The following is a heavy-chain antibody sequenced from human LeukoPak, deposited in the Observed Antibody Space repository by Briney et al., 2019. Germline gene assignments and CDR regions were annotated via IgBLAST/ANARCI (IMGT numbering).Heavy chain of an antibody. CDR1: GFTFSSYA. Sequence: QSGGSLRLSCAASGFTFSSYAMSWVRQAPGKGLEWVSAISGSGGSTYYADSVKGRFTISRDNSKNTLYLQMNSLRAEDTAVYYCAKDLYCSGGSCYPYYFDYWGQGTLVTVSS. CDR3: AKDLYCSGGSCYPYYFDY. D-gene: IGHD2-15*01. J-gene: IGHJ4*02. CDR2: ISGSGGST. V-gene: IGHV3-23*01.